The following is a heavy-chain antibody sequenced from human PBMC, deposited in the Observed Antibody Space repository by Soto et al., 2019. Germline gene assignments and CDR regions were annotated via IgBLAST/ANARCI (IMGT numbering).Heavy chain of an antibody. D-gene: IGHD2-2*01. Sequence: QLQLQESVSGPVKPSQTLSLTCDVSGGSISSGDYSWSWIRQTPGKCLEWIGYIYRGGTPYYNPSLKSRVTISENRSKNQFSLQLTSVTAADTAVYYCARGDYQFSLDSRGQGTLVNVSS. CDR1: GGSISSGDYS. J-gene: IGHJ4*02. CDR2: IYRGGTP. CDR3: ARGDYQFSLDS. V-gene: IGHV4-30-2*01.